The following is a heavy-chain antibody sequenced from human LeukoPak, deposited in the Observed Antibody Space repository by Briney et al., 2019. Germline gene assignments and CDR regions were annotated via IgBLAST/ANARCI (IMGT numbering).Heavy chain of an antibody. CDR3: ATTNYGGGYQWGDFFDF. CDR1: GGTSNSHA. CDR2: IIPNLGAT. V-gene: IGHV1-69*04. D-gene: IGHD3-22*01. J-gene: IGHJ4*02. Sequence: EASVKVSCKASGGTSNSHAISWVRQAPGQGLEWMGRIIPNLGATNRAQNFQDRVTLTADKSTNTAYMELTSLTSDDTAVYYCATTNYGGGYQWGDFFDFWGQGTLVTVSS.